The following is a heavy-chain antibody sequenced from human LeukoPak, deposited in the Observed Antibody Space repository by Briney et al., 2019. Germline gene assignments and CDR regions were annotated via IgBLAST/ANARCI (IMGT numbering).Heavy chain of an antibody. D-gene: IGHD3-10*01. CDR1: GGSISSSSYY. Sequence: PSETLSLTCSGSGGSISSSSYYWGWIRQPPGKGLEWIGSIYYSGSTYYNPSLKSRVTISVDTSKNQFSLKLSSVTAADTAVYYCARVPLQTRQGLWFGELFGAFDIWGQGTMVTVSS. CDR2: IYYSGST. CDR3: ARVPLQTRQGLWFGELFGAFDI. J-gene: IGHJ3*02. V-gene: IGHV4-39*07.